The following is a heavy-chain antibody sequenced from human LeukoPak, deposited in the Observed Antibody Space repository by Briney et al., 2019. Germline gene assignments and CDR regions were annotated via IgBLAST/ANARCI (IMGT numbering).Heavy chain of an antibody. CDR3: AVGVYYFDY. D-gene: IGHD3-10*01. V-gene: IGHV3-7*02. J-gene: IGHJ4*02. CDR2: IKQDGSEK. CDR1: GFAFSSYW. Sequence: QPGESLRLSCAASGFAFSSYWMSRVRQAPGEGLEWVANIKQDGSEKYYVDSVKGRFTISRDNAKNSLCLQMNSLRAEDTAVYYCAVGVYYFDYWGQGTLVTVSS.